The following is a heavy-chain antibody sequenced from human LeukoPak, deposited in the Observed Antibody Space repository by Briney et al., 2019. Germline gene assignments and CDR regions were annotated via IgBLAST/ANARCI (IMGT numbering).Heavy chain of an antibody. CDR2: VIGSGVDT. J-gene: IGHJ4*02. CDR3: AKGAASRCRGALYYPFDC. Sequence: PGGSLRLSCTASGFSFSTYAMNWVRQAPGKGLEWVASVIGSGVDTYHAVSVKGRFTVSRDNSKNTLYLQMTSLRAEDTAVYYCAKGAASRCRGALYYPFDCWGQGTLVTVSS. V-gene: IGHV3-23*01. D-gene: IGHD2-15*01. CDR1: GFSFSTYA.